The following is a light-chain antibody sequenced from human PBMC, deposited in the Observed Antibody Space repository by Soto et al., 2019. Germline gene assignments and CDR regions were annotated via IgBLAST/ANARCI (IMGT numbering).Light chain of an antibody. J-gene: IGLJ2*01. CDR2: DVS. CDR1: SSDVGAYDY. CDR3: SSYTTTSTVV. V-gene: IGLV2-14*03. Sequence: QSALTQPASVSGSPGQSITISCTGTSSDVGAYDYVSWYQHHPGKAPKLMIHDVSHRPSGVSNRFSGSKSGNTASLTISGLQAEDEASHYCSSYTTTSTVVFGGGTKLTVL.